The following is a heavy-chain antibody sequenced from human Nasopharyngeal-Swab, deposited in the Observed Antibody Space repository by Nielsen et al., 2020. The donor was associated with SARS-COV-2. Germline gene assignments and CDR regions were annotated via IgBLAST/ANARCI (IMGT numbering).Heavy chain of an antibody. V-gene: IGHV4-59*01. CDR1: GGSISSYY. J-gene: IGHJ4*02. D-gene: IGHD6-13*01. CDR2: IYYSGTT. Sequence: SETLSLTCTVSGGSISSYYWSWVRQRPGKGLEWNGYIYYSGTTNYNPSLKRRVTISVDTSKNQFYLKLRSVSATDTAVYYCARDTGYSSSPYFDYWGQGTLVTVSS. CDR3: ARDTGYSSSPYFDY.